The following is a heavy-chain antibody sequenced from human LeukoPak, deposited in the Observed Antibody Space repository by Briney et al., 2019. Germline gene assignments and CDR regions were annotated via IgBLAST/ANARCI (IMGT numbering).Heavy chain of an antibody. CDR2: INQGGSEK. CDR1: GFTFSSYW. J-gene: IGHJ4*02. CDR3: ARDATRGGDFDY. V-gene: IGHV3-7*01. Sequence: GGSLRLSCAASGFTFSSYWMTWVRHAPGKGLEWVANINQGGSEKYYVDSVKGRFTISRDNAKNSLYLQINSLRAEDTAVYYCARDATRGGDFDYWGQGTLVTVSS. D-gene: IGHD3-16*01.